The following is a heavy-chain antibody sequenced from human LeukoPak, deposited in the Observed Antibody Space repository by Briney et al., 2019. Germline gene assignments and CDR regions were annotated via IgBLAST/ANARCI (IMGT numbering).Heavy chain of an antibody. CDR1: GGSISSGSYY. Sequence: SETLSLTCTVSGGSISSGSYYWSWIRQPAGKGLEWIGRIYTSGSTNYNPSLKSRVTISVDTSKIQFSLKLDSVTAADTAVYYCARDSTWGLGHDAFDIWGQGTMVTVSS. CDR3: ARDSTWGLGHDAFDI. V-gene: IGHV4-61*02. CDR2: IYTSGST. D-gene: IGHD7-27*01. J-gene: IGHJ3*02.